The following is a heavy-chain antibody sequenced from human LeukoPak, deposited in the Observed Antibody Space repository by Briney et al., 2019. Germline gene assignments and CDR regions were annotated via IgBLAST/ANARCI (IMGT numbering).Heavy chain of an antibody. Sequence: GGSLRLSCAASGFAFADYGMSWVRQAPGKGLEWVSGLNGNGGSRTGYADSVKGRFTISRDNSKNTLYLQMNSLRAEDTAVYYCAKDVAAAGTGFDYWGQGTLVTVSS. CDR1: GFAFADYG. J-gene: IGHJ4*02. V-gene: IGHV3-20*04. D-gene: IGHD6-13*01. CDR3: AKDVAAAGTGFDY. CDR2: LNGNGGSRT.